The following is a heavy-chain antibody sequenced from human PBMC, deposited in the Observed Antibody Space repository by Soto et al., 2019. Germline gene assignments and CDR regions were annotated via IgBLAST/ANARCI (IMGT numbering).Heavy chain of an antibody. J-gene: IGHJ4*02. CDR1: GGMFITSG. D-gene: IGHD3-10*01. V-gene: IGHV1-69*06. Sequence: QVQLVQSGAEVKMPGSSVKVSCKTSGGMFITSGFSWVRQAPGQGLEWMGGIIPFLGTTKHAQKFQGRVTITADKSTNTAYMELNNLKFEDTAPSYCARETAHRDASGRTLVSETFDYRGPGTLVTFAS. CDR2: IIPFLGTT. CDR3: ARETAHRDASGRTLVSETFDY.